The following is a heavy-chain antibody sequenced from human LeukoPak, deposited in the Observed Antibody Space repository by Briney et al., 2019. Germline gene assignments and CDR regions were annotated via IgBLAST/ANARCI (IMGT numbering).Heavy chain of an antibody. Sequence: GGSLRLSCAASGFTFGPYWMHWVRQAPGQGLEGVSLISSDGSRTTYADSVKGRFTISRDNAKNTLYLQMNSLRVEDTAVYYCARDTIAADGDIDYWGQGALVTVSS. CDR1: GFTFGPYW. J-gene: IGHJ4*02. CDR3: ARDTIAADGDIDY. CDR2: ISSDGSRT. V-gene: IGHV3-74*03. D-gene: IGHD6-13*01.